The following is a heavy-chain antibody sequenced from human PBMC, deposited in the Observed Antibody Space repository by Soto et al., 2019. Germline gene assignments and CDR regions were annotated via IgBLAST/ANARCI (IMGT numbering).Heavy chain of an antibody. Sequence: SETLSLTCTVSGGSISSYYWSWIRQPPGKGLEWIGYIYYSGSTNYNPSLKSRVTISVDTSKNQSSLKLSSVTAADTAVYYCAREWREYYDFWSGQAYYFDYWGQGXLVTVYS. D-gene: IGHD3-3*01. V-gene: IGHV4-59*01. J-gene: IGHJ4*02. CDR1: GGSISSYY. CDR3: AREWREYYDFWSGQAYYFDY. CDR2: IYYSGST.